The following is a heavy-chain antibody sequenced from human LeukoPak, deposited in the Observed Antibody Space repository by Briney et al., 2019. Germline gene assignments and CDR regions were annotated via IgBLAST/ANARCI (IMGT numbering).Heavy chain of an antibody. Sequence: SETLSLTCTVSGGSISSYYWSWIRQPPGKGLEWIGYIYYSGSTNYNPSLKSRVTISVDTSKNQFSLKLSSVTAADTAVYYCARARGDAFDIWGQGTLVTVSS. J-gene: IGHJ3*02. V-gene: IGHV4-59*01. CDR2: IYYSGST. CDR1: GGSISSYY. CDR3: ARARGDAFDI.